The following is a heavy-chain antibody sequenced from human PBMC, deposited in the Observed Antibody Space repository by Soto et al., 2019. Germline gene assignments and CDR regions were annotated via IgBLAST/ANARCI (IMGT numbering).Heavy chain of an antibody. Sequence: QVRLVQSEAEVKKPGSSVQVSCKASGVTFTTYAYNWVRQPPGRGLEWVGGIVGVSGERRYAQEFRDRVTVTADKSTGTTSLDLTRLTSEDTAVYYCAILPQSGTYFKYDFWGQGTVVTVSS. CDR3: AILPQSGTYFKYDF. CDR2: IVGVSGER. CDR1: GVTFTTYA. V-gene: IGHV1-69*06. D-gene: IGHD6-25*01. J-gene: IGHJ4*02.